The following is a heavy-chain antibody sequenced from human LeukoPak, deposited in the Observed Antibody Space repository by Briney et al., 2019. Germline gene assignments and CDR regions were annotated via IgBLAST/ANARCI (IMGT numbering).Heavy chain of an antibody. CDR2: INAKSGGT. CDR3: ARDLTGANNWFDP. V-gene: IGHV1-2*06. CDR1: GYTFTGYY. J-gene: IGHJ5*02. Sequence: ASVKVSCKASGYTFTGYYIHWVRQAPGQGLEWMGRINAKSGGTNYAQKFQGRVTMTRDTSISTAYMELSRLRSADTAVYYCARDLTGANNWFDPWGQGTLVTVSS. D-gene: IGHD7-27*01.